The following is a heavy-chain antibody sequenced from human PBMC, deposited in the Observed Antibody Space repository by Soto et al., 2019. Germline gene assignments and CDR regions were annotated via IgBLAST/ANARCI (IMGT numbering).Heavy chain of an antibody. CDR1: GFPFSSYW. D-gene: IGHD6-6*01. CDR3: ARSENSSIFDC. Sequence: EVQLVESGGGLVQPGGSLRLSCAAPGFPFSSYWMSWVRQAPGKGLEWVANIKQDGSDKYYVDSVKGRFTISRDNANNSLYRHMNSLRAEDTAVYFCARSENSSIFDCWGQGTLVTVS. J-gene: IGHJ4*02. CDR2: IKQDGSDK. V-gene: IGHV3-7*01.